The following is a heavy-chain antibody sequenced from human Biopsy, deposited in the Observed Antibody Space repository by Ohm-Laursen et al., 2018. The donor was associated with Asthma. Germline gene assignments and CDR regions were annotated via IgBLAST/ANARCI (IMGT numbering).Heavy chain of an antibody. CDR1: GYAMSTSGSD. CDR3: ARAVSSSSYWYFDL. V-gene: IGHV4-39*02. D-gene: IGHD6-6*01. Sequence: TLSLTCIVSGYAMSTSGSDWGCIRKAPGKGLEWIGSIYYSCRTYYNPALESRVTISADTSKNPFSLKVTSVTAADTAVYYCARAVSSSSYWYFDLWGRGDLVTVSS. CDR2: IYYSCRT. J-gene: IGHJ2*01.